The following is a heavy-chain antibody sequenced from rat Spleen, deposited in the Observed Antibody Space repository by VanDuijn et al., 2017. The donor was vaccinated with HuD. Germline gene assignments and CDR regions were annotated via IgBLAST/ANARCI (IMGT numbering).Heavy chain of an antibody. CDR2: IWNTGGI. CDR1: GFSLTSYT. D-gene: IGHD1-10*01. CDR3: ARDKGGQLRGFAY. V-gene: IGHV2-41*01. Sequence: QVRLKESGPGLVEPSQTLSLTCTVAGFSLTSYTVHWFRQPPGKVLEWMGVIWNTGGIRYNSTLKSRLSISRDTSNSQVFLKMDSLQTEDTATYYCARDKGGQLRGFAYWGQGTLVTVSS. J-gene: IGHJ3*01.